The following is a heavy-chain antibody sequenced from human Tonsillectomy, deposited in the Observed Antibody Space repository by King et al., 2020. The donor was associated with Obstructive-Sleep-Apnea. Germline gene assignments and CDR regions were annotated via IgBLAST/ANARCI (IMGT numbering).Heavy chain of an antibody. V-gene: IGHV2-5*01. Sequence: TLQESGPTGVKSTQTPTRPCYFAGLSPNTIGVVVGWSRQPPGKALWGRPHTFLNENDRISPSLRGRRTISKDTPKNHVVLTLTNVDPLDTATYYCTSSLSIAAASDWGQGARVTVSS. CDR2: TFLNEND. CDR3: TSSLSIAAASD. CDR1: GLSPNTIGVV. J-gene: IGHJ4*02. D-gene: IGHD6-13*01.